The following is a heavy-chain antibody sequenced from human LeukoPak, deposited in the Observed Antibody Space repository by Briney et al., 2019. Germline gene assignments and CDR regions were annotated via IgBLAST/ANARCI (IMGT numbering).Heavy chain of an antibody. CDR2: IYYSGST. CDR1: GGSISSSSYY. Sequence: PSETLSLTCTVSGGSISSSSYYWGWIRQPPGKGLEWIGSIYYSGSTYYNPSLKSRVTISVDTSKNQFSLKLSSVTAADTAVYYCARVLAIVVVPAAIGDWFDPWGQGTLATVSS. J-gene: IGHJ5*02. D-gene: IGHD2-2*03. V-gene: IGHV4-39*07. CDR3: ARVLAIVVVPAAIGDWFDP.